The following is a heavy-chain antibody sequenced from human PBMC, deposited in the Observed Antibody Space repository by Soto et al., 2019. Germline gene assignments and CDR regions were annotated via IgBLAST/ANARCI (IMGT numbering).Heavy chain of an antibody. D-gene: IGHD3-3*01. CDR2: IHSSSSWE. J-gene: IGHJ6*04. CDR3: VFDFWLVPTV. CDR1: ESTFSTHS. V-gene: IGHV3-48*01. Sequence: EVQLVESGGALVHPGGSRKLSCAAAESTFSTHSMNWVRQAPGRGLEWVSYIHSSSSWEVYADSVRGRFTVSRDNAKNSLYLQMSSLRAEDTAVYYCVFDFWLVPTVWGKGTTVTVSS.